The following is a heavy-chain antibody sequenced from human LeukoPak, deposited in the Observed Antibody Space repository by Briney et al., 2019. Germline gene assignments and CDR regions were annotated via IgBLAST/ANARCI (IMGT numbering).Heavy chain of an antibody. CDR1: GFTVSSNY. V-gene: IGHV3-53*01. Sequence: GGSLRLSCAASGFTVSSNYMSWVRQAPGKGLEWVSVIYSGGSTYYADSVKGRFTISRDNSKNTLYLQMNSLRAEDTAVYYCARRNYDHIWGNYGSLYYFDYWGQGTLVTVSS. J-gene: IGHJ4*02. CDR3: ARRNYDHIWGNYGSLYYFDY. D-gene: IGHD3-16*01. CDR2: IYSGGST.